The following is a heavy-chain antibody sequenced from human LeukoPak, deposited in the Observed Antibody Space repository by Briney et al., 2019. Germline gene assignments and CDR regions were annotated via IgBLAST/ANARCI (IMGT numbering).Heavy chain of an antibody. Sequence: SETLSLTCTVSSYSISNDNHWGWIRQPPGKGLEWVGSIYHTGTTYYSPSLKSRVTISVDTSKNQFSLKLSSVTAADTAVYYCARHRCSGGSCYPMNWFDPWGQGTLVTVSS. D-gene: IGHD2-15*01. CDR1: SYSISNDNH. CDR2: IYHTGTT. V-gene: IGHV4-38-2*02. CDR3: ARHRCSGGSCYPMNWFDP. J-gene: IGHJ5*02.